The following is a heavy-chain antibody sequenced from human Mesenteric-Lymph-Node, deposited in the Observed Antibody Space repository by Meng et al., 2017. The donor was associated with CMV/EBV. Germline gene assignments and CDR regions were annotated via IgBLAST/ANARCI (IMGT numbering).Heavy chain of an antibody. CDR2: IYYSGST. J-gene: IGHJ2*01. D-gene: IGHD2-21*02. Sequence: SETLSLTCTVSGDSVSNGDYFWSWIRQPPGKGLEYIGHIYYSGSTYYSPSLRSRLTISIDMSKNQFSLKLSSVTAADTAVYYCATDFPDLGVTGTDWYFDLWGRGSLVTVSS. CDR3: ATDFPDLGVTGTDWYFDL. CDR1: GDSVSNGDYF. V-gene: IGHV4-30-4*08.